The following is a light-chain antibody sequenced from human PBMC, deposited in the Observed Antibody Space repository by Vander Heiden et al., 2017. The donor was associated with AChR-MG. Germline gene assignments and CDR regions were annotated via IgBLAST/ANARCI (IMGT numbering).Light chain of an antibody. V-gene: IGKV3-15*01. CDR1: QSVSSN. CDR2: GAS. CDR3: QQYNNWPPWT. Sequence: EILMTQSPATLSVSPWERATLSCSASQSVSSNLAWYQQKPGRAPRLLIYGASTRATGIPARFSGSGSGTDFTLTISSLESEDFAVYYCQQYNNWPPWTFGQGTKVEIK. J-gene: IGKJ1*01.